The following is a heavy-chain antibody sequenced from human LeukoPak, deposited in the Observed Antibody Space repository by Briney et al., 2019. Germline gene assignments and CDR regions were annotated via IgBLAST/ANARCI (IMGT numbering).Heavy chain of an antibody. CDR1: GYTFTGYY. CDR3: ARDRDQLRYFDWSLDY. D-gene: IGHD3-9*01. CDR2: INPNSGGT. V-gene: IGHV1-2*02. Sequence: GASVKVSCKASGYTFTGYYMHWVRQAPGQGLEWMGWINPNSGGTNYAQKFQGRVTMTRDTSISTAYMELSRLRSDDTAVYYCARDRDQLRYFDWSLDYWGQGTLVTVSS. J-gene: IGHJ4*02.